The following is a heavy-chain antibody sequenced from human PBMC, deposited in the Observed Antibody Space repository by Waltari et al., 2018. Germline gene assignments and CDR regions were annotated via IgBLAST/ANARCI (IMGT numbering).Heavy chain of an antibody. J-gene: IGHJ4*02. Sequence: FYRTRMRPHPGKGLEGNGYGPNSGGTNFNPSLRSRATISDDRSNNQLSLRLNSVNAADAAVYYCAQWNAVSRSFDSWGQGTLVTVSS. V-gene: IGHV4-59*01. CDR3: AQWNAVSRSFDS. CDR1: FY. CDR2: GPNSGGT. D-gene: IGHD6-19*01.